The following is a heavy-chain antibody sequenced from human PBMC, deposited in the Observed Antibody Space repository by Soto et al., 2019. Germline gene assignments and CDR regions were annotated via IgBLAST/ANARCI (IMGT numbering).Heavy chain of an antibody. CDR1: GFTFSSYS. Sequence: ESGGGLVQPGGSLRLSCAASGFTFSSYSMNWVRQAPGKGLEWVSYISSSSSTIYYADSVKGRFTISRDNAKNSLYLQMNSLRDEDTAVYYCARDMTLDYYYYYGMDVWGQGTTVTVSS. V-gene: IGHV3-48*02. D-gene: IGHD3-16*01. CDR2: ISSSSSTI. CDR3: ARDMTLDYYYYYGMDV. J-gene: IGHJ6*02.